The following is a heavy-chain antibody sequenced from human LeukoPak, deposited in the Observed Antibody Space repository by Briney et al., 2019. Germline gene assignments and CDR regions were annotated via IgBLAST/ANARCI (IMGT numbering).Heavy chain of an antibody. D-gene: IGHD2-21*02. CDR1: GFIFINYA. Sequence: GGSLRLSCVASGFIFINYAMSWVRQAPGKGLEWVSVISGSGDNTFYADSVKSRFTISRDTSKNTLFLQMNSLRAEDTALYYCAKQSTAGCYSPSDCWGQGTLVTVSS. J-gene: IGHJ4*02. CDR2: ISGSGDNT. CDR3: AKQSTAGCYSPSDC. V-gene: IGHV3-23*01.